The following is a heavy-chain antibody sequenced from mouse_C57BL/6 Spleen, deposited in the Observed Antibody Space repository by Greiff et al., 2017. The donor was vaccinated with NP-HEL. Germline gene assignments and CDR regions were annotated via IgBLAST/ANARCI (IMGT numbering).Heavy chain of an antibody. CDR1: GFTFSDYY. J-gene: IGHJ3*01. Sequence: EVHLVESGGGLVQPGGSLKLSCAASGFTFSDYYMYWVRQTPEKRLEWVAYISNGGGSTYYPDTVKGRFTISRDNAKNTLYLQMSRLKSEDTAMYYCARQGYSAWFAYWGQGTLVTVSA. CDR3: ARQGYSAWFAY. CDR2: ISNGGGST. D-gene: IGHD2-3*01. V-gene: IGHV5-12*01.